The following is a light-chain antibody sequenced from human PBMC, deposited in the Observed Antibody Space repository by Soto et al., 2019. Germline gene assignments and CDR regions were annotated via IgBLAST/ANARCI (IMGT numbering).Light chain of an antibody. CDR2: RDN. J-gene: IGLJ3*02. Sequence: QSVLTQPPSVSGTPGQRVTISCSGSGSNIGSNTVNWYQQLPGTAPKLLIFRDNQRPSGVPDRFSASKSGTSASLAISGLQSEDAADYYYASWDDSLKGGVFGGGTQLTVL. CDR3: ASWDDSLKGGV. CDR1: GSNIGSNT. V-gene: IGLV1-44*01.